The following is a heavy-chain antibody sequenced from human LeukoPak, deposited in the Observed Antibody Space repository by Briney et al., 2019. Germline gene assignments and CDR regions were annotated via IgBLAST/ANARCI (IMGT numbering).Heavy chain of an antibody. J-gene: IGHJ4*02. Sequence: PGGSLRLSCAASGFTVSSNYMSWVRQAPGKGLEWDSVIYSGGSTYYADSVKGRFTISRDNSKNTLYLQMNSLRAEDTAVYYCATQDRYYYDSSGRSFDYWGQGTLVTVSS. CDR1: GFTVSSNY. V-gene: IGHV3-53*01. D-gene: IGHD3-22*01. CDR2: IYSGGST. CDR3: ATQDRYYYDSSGRSFDY.